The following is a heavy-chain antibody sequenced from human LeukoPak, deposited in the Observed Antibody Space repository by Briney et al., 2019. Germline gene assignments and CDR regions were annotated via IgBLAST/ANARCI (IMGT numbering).Heavy chain of an antibody. V-gene: IGHV1-18*01. J-gene: IGHJ4*02. D-gene: IGHD5-18*01. CDR2: ISAYNGNT. CDR1: GYTFTSYG. CDR3: ARDRGYSYGLVPQPGDY. Sequence: ASVKVSCKASGYTFTSYGISWVRQAPGQGLEWVGWISAYNGNTNYAQKLQGRVTMTTDTSTSAAYMELRSLRSDDTAVYYCARDRGYSYGLVPQPGDYWGQGTLVTVSS.